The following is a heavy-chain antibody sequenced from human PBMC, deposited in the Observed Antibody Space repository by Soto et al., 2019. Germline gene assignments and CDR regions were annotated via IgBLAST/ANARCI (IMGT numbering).Heavy chain of an antibody. CDR1: GGSISSYY. Sequence: QVQLQESGPGLVKPSETLSLTCTVSGGSISSYYWSWIRQPPGKGLEWIGYIYYSGSTNYNPSLKSRVTISVDTSKNQFSLKLSSVTAADTAVYYCARDYCRCGSCYNDYWGQGTLVTVSS. J-gene: IGHJ4*02. CDR3: ARDYCRCGSCYNDY. V-gene: IGHV4-59*01. D-gene: IGHD2-15*01. CDR2: IYYSGST.